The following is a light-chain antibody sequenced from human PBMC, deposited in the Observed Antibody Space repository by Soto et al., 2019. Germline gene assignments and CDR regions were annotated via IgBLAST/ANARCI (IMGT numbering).Light chain of an antibody. CDR3: GTWDSSLSAVV. V-gene: IGLV1-51*02. CDR1: SSNIGNNY. CDR2: ENN. Sequence: QSVLTQPHSVSAAPGQKVTISCSGSSSNIGNNYVSWYQQLPGTAPKLLIYENNKRPSGIPDRFSGSKSGTSATLGITGLQTGDEAGYYCGTWDSSLSAVVFGGGTKLTVL. J-gene: IGLJ2*01.